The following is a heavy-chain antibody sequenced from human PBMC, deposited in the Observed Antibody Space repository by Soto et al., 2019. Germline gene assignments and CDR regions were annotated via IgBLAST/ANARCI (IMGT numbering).Heavy chain of an antibody. D-gene: IGHD2-8*01. CDR3: AKDPFRRTKN. V-gene: IGHV3-53*01. CDR2: IYGGGST. Sequence: PGGSLRLSCAASGLTVSRIHMNWVRQAPGKGLEWVSVIYGGGSTYYADSVKGRFTISRDNSKNTLYLQMNSLRAEDTAVYYCAKDPFRRTKNWGQGTLVTVSS. J-gene: IGHJ4*02. CDR1: GLTVSRIH.